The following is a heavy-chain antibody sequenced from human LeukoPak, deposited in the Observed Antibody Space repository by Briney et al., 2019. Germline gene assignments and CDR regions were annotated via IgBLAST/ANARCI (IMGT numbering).Heavy chain of an antibody. V-gene: IGHV1-69*05. D-gene: IGHD3-22*01. CDR1: GGTFSNYA. CDR3: AGALFHFDSSGYDMDGYDI. J-gene: IGHJ3*02. Sequence: SVKVSCKASGGTFSNYALSWVRQAPGKGLERMGGTTPIFGSAEYAQNFQGRVTVTTDESTSTAYMEMSSLRSDDTAVYYCAGALFHFDSSGYDMDGYDIWGQGTMVTVSS. CDR2: TTPIFGSA.